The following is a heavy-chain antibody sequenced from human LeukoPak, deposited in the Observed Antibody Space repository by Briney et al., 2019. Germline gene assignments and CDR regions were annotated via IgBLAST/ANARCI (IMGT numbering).Heavy chain of an antibody. V-gene: IGHV3-7*03. Sequence: KTGGSLRLSCAASGLTFSSYWMSWVRQAPGKGLEWVANIEQDGSEKNYVDSVKGRFTISRDNAKNSLYLQMNSLRAEDTAVYYCARDPYYYDSSVNYWGQGTLVTVSS. CDR3: ARDPYYYDSSVNY. J-gene: IGHJ4*02. D-gene: IGHD3-22*01. CDR1: GLTFSSYW. CDR2: IEQDGSEK.